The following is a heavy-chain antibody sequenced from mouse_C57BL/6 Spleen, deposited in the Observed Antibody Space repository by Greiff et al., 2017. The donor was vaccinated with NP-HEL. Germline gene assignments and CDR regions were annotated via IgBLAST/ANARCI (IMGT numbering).Heavy chain of an antibody. CDR2: IDPETGGT. CDR3: TRYDYDETWFAY. V-gene: IGHV1-15*01. Sequence: QVQLKESGAELVRPGASVTLSCKASGYTFTDYEMHWVKQTPVHGLEWIGAIDPETGGTAYNQKFKGKAILTADKSSSTAYMELRSLTSEDSAVYYCTRYDYDETWFAYWGQGTLVTVSA. D-gene: IGHD2-4*01. J-gene: IGHJ3*01. CDR1: GYTFTDYE.